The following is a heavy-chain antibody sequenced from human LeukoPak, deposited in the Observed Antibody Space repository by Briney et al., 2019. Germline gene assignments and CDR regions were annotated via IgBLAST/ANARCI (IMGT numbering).Heavy chain of an antibody. CDR1: GFTFSSYW. V-gene: IGHV3-74*01. CDR3: ARDYQLLLSWFDR. D-gene: IGHD2-2*01. Sequence: GGSVRLSCAASGFTFSSYWMHWVRQAPGKGLVWVSRINTDGSSTSYADSVKGRFTISRDNAKNTLYLQMNSLRAEDTAAYYCARDYQLLLSWFDRWGQRAIATVSS. J-gene: IGHJ5*02. CDR2: INTDGSST.